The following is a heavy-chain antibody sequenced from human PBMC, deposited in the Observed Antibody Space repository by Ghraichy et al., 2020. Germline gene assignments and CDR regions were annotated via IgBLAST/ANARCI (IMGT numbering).Heavy chain of an antibody. V-gene: IGHV3-23*01. J-gene: IGHJ4*02. D-gene: IGHD2-2*01. Sequence: GGSLRLSCTASGFTFSSYGMNWVRQAPGKGLEWVSGIWSTDGSTYYTDSVKGRFTISRDSSKNTVYLQMNSLRAEDTAIYYCAKGICSSTSCSFCFGSWGLGTLVTVAS. CDR3: AKGICSSTSCSFCFGS. CDR2: IWSTDGST. CDR1: GFTFSSYG.